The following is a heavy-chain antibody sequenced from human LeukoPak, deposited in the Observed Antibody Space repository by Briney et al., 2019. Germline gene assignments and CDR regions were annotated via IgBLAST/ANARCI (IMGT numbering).Heavy chain of an antibody. Sequence: SVKASCKASGGTFSSYAISWVRQAPGQGLEWMGGIIPIFGTANYAQKFQGRVTITTDESTSTAYMELSSLRSEDTAVYYCARDGRITIFGYYYYYYMDVWGKGTTVTVSS. J-gene: IGHJ6*03. CDR2: IIPIFGTA. CDR1: GGTFSSYA. CDR3: ARDGRITIFGYYYYYYMDV. D-gene: IGHD3-3*01. V-gene: IGHV1-69*05.